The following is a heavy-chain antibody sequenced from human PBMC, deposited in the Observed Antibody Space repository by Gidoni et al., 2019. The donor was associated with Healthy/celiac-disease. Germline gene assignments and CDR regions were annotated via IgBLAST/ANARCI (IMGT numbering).Heavy chain of an antibody. D-gene: IGHD6-19*01. CDR2: IYYSGRT. J-gene: IGHJ5*02. V-gene: IGHV4-39*01. Sequence: QLQLQESGPGLVKPSETLSLTCTVPGGSISSSSYYWGWIRQPPGKGLEWIGSIYYSGRTYYNPSLKSRVTISVDTSKNQFSLKLSSVTAADTAVYYCARGPRWLVGPNWFDPWGQGTLVTVSS. CDR3: ARGPRWLVGPNWFDP. CDR1: GGSISSSSYY.